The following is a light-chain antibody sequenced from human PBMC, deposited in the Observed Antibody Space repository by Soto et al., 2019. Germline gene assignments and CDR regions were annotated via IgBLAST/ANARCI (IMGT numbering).Light chain of an antibody. V-gene: IGKV3-15*01. CDR3: QQYGSSPPIT. CDR1: QSVSSN. J-gene: IGKJ5*01. CDR2: GAS. Sequence: EIVMTQSPATLSVSPGERATLSCRASQSVSSNLAWYQQEPGQAPRLLIYGASTRATGIPARFSGSGSGTEFTLTISRLEPEDFAVYYCQQYGSSPPITFGQGTRLEIK.